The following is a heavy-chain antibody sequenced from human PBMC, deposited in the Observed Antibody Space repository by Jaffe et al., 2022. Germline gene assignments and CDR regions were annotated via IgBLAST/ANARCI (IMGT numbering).Heavy chain of an antibody. Sequence: QLQLQESGPGLVKPSETLSLTCTVSGGSISSSSYYWGWIRQPPGKGLEWIGSIYYSGSTYYNPSLKSRVTISVDTSKNQFSLKLSSVTAADTAVYYCARHREYSSDHFDYWGQGTLVTVSS. CDR2: IYYSGST. CDR3: ARHREYSSDHFDY. D-gene: IGHD6-6*01. J-gene: IGHJ4*02. CDR1: GGSISSSSYY. V-gene: IGHV4-39*01.